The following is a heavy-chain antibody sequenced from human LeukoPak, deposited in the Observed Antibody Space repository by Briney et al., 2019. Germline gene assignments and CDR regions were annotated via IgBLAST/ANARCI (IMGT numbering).Heavy chain of an antibody. D-gene: IGHD3-22*01. J-gene: IGHJ6*02. Sequence: SSETLSLTCTVSGGSISSYYWSWIRQPPGKGLEWIGYIYYSGSTNYNPSLKSRVTISVDTSKNQFSLKLSSVTAADTAVYYCARVTYYYDSSGYSTYGMDVWGQGTTVTASS. CDR3: ARVTYYYDSSGYSTYGMDV. CDR2: IYYSGST. V-gene: IGHV4-59*01. CDR1: GGSISSYY.